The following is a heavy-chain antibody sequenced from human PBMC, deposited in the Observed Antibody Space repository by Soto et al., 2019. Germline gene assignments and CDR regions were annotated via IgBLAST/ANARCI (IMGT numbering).Heavy chain of an antibody. Sequence: QVQLVQSGAEMQQPGASVRVSCKASGGTFSKYAFSWVRQAPGQGLEWLGGTIPMFGTPNYAQKFQGRVAISADESQATVYMELSSLRSEDTAVYFCARPLRDRNYYYGMAVWGQGTTVTVSS. CDR3: ARPLRDRNYYYGMAV. V-gene: IGHV1-69*01. D-gene: IGHD3-22*01. CDR2: TIPMFGTP. CDR1: GGTFSKYA. J-gene: IGHJ6*02.